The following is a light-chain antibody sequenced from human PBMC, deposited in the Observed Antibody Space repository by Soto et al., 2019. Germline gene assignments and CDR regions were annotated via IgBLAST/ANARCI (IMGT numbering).Light chain of an antibody. CDR2: SNN. CDR1: SANIGNNY. V-gene: IGLV1-47*02. J-gene: IGLJ1*01. Sequence: VLTQPPSASWTPGQRVTISCSGRSANIGNNYVCWYQQLPGTAPKLLIYSNNQRPSGVPDRFSGSKSGTSASLAISGLRSEDEADYYCVSWDDSLSGLVFGTGTKVTVL. CDR3: VSWDDSLSGLV.